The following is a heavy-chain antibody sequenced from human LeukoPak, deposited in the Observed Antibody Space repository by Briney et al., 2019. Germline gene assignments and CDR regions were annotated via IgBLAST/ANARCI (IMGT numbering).Heavy chain of an antibody. CDR1: RLTLRTYA. D-gene: IGHD6-13*01. Sequence: GGSLRPSRGASRLTLRTYAMSWVRQAPGKGLEWVSGISDGGGRTFCEESVKGRFTVSRDNSKNTLYLQMSSLSAEDTAIYYCTKNRILDDTGSWYAYWGQGTLVTVSS. CDR3: TKNRILDDTGSWYAY. CDR2: ISDGGGRT. V-gene: IGHV3-23*01. J-gene: IGHJ4*02.